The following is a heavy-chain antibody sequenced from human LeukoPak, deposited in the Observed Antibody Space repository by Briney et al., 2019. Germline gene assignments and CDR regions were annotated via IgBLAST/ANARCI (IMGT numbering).Heavy chain of an antibody. J-gene: IGHJ5*02. CDR3: ARGSYYYDSSGYEWFDP. D-gene: IGHD3-22*01. CDR2: IIPIFGAA. V-gene: IGHV1-69*05. CDR1: GGTFSRYA. Sequence: SVKVSCKASGGTFSRYAISWVRQAPGQGLEWMGGIIPIFGAANYAQKFQGRVTITTDESTSTAYMELSSLRSEDTAVYYCARGSYYYDSSGYEWFDPWGQGTLVTVSS.